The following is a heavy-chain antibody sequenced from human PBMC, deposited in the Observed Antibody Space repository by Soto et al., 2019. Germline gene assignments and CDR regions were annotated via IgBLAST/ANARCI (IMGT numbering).Heavy chain of an antibody. J-gene: IGHJ6*02. CDR2: IYPGDSDT. CDR3: ARTKNRGYSYGGRYYYYGMDV. Sequence: GESLKIYCKGSGYSFTSYWIGWVRQMPGKGLEWMGIIYPGDSDTRYSPSFQGQVTISADKSISTAYLQWSSLKASDTAMYYCARTKNRGYSYGGRYYYYGMDVLGQGTTVTVSS. CDR1: GYSFTSYW. V-gene: IGHV5-51*01. D-gene: IGHD5-18*01.